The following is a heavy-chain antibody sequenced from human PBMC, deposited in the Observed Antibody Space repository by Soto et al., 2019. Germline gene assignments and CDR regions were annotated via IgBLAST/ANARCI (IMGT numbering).Heavy chain of an antibody. Sequence: EQLLESGPGLVGHSETLSLASGAYGGSISSNNWWRWVRQPPGRGLVGIGEIYHSGSTNYNPSLKSRVTISLDKSKNQFSLKLTSVTAADSAVYYCARDDHIVVVPTSLGAMDVWGQGTTVTVSS. V-gene: IGHV4-4*02. J-gene: IGHJ6*02. CDR1: GGSISSNNW. CDR2: IYHSGST. CDR3: ARDDHIVVVPTSLGAMDV. D-gene: IGHD2-2*01.